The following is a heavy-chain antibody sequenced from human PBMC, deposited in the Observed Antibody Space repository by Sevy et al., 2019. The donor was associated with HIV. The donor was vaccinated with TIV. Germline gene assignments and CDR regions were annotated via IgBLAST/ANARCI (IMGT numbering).Heavy chain of an antibody. CDR2: ISDGGGTT. J-gene: IGHJ3*02. V-gene: IGHV3-23*01. CDR1: GFTFRNYV. D-gene: IGHD3-10*01. CDR3: ATRVAGALAALDI. Sequence: GGSLRLSCAASGFTFRNYVMNWVRQPPGKGLEWVSVISDGGGTTYYADSVKGRFTISRDESKSTLYLQMNSLRGEDTAVYFCATRVAGALAALDIWGQGTMVTVSS.